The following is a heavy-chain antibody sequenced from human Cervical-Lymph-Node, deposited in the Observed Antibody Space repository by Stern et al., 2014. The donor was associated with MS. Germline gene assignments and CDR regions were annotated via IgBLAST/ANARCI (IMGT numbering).Heavy chain of an antibody. V-gene: IGHV3-33*01. J-gene: IGHJ4*02. CDR2: IWYDGSNK. CDR1: GFTFSSYG. Sequence: VQLVESGGGVVQPGRSLRLSCAASGFTFSSYGMHWVRQAPGKGLEWVAVIWYDGSNKYYSGSGKGRVTISRVYSKHTPYLHMNSLRAEDTAVYYCARDRHDLGYCSGGSCYLPDYWGQGTLVTVSS. CDR3: ARDRHDLGYCSGGSCYLPDY. D-gene: IGHD2-15*01.